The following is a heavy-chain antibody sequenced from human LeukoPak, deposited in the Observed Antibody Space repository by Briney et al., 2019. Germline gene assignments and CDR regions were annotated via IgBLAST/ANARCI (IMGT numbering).Heavy chain of an antibody. J-gene: IGHJ5*02. Sequence: SETLSLTCTVSGGSISSYYWSWIRQPPGKGLEWIGYIYYSGSTNYNPSLKSRVTISVDTSKNQFSLKLSSVTAADTAVYYCARGRVSIAVAGTHWFDPWGQGTPVTVSS. CDR2: IYYSGST. CDR3: ARGRVSIAVAGTHWFDP. D-gene: IGHD6-19*01. CDR1: GGSISSYY. V-gene: IGHV4-59*01.